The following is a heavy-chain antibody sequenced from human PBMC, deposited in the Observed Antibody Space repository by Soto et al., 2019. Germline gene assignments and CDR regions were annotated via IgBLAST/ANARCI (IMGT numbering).Heavy chain of an antibody. D-gene: IGHD3-16*01. Sequence: EVQLVESGGGLVQPGGSLRLSCAGSGFRFSSSWMSWIRQAPGKGLEWVAHINQGGSQKYYVDSAKGRFTISRDNAKTSLYLQMNNLRAEDTATYRCASWADAADEDYFHHWGQGTLVTVSS. CDR1: GFRFSSSW. CDR2: INQGGSQK. V-gene: IGHV3-7*03. CDR3: ASWADAADEDYFHH. J-gene: IGHJ1*01.